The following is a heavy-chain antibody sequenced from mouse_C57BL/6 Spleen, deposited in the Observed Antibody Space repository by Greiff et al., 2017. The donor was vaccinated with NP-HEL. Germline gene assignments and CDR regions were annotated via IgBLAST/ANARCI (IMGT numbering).Heavy chain of an antibody. CDR2: IWTGGGT. V-gene: IGHV2-9-1*01. D-gene: IGHD1-1*01. CDR1: GFSLTSYA. Sequence: VQGVESGPGLVAPSQSLSITCTVSGFSLTSYAISWVRQPPGKGLEWLGVIWTGGGTNYNSALKSRLSISKDNSKSQVFLKMNSLQTDDTARYYCARNYYGSSYVGAMDYWGQGTSVTVSS. CDR3: ARNYYGSSYVGAMDY. J-gene: IGHJ4*01.